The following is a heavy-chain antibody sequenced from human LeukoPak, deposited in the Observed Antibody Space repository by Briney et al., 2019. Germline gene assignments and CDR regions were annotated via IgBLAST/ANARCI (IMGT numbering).Heavy chain of an antibody. CDR3: VKGGRLDY. CDR2: ISGSGADT. J-gene: IGHJ4*02. D-gene: IGHD5-12*01. V-gene: IGHV3-23*01. CDR1: GFTFNNFP. Sequence: GASPRLSCAASGFTFNNFPMSWARQAPGKGLEWVSFISGSGADTYYADSVKGRFTISRDDSKNTLYLQMNSLRAEDTAVFYCVKGGRLDYWGQGALVTVSS.